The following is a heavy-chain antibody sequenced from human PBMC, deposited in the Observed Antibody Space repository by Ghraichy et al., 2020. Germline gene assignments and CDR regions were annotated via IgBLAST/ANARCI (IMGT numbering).Heavy chain of an antibody. CDR1: GFSFNDYI. CDR3: ARVVGIAPAGPLDF. D-gene: IGHD2-21*01. Sequence: GGSLRLSCAGSGFSFNDYIINWARQAPGKGLEWVSSISSSGDFRYYAASVKGRFTISRDYAKNSVSLEMDSLRVEDTALYYCARVVGIAPAGPLDFWGQGNLVTVAS. V-gene: IGHV3-21*01. J-gene: IGHJ4*02. CDR2: ISSSGDFR.